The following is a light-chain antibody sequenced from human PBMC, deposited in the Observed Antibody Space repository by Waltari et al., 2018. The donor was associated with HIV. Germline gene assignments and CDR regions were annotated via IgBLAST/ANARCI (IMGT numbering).Light chain of an antibody. CDR2: AAS. Sequence: DIQMTQSPSSLSVSVGDRVTITCRASQSVSSYLNWYQQKPGKVPKLLIYAASSLQSGVPSRFSGSSSGTDFTLTISSLQPEDFATYYCQQSYSTPYTFGQGTKLEIK. J-gene: IGKJ2*01. CDR1: QSVSSY. CDR3: QQSYSTPYT. V-gene: IGKV1-39*01.